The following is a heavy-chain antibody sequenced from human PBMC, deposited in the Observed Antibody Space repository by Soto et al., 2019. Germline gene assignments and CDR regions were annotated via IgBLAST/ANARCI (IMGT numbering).Heavy chain of an antibody. J-gene: IGHJ4*02. CDR3: ARDLFTVWGSYPFDY. D-gene: IGHD3-16*01. V-gene: IGHV3-48*02. CDR2: ISSSSSTI. CDR1: GFTFSSYS. Sequence: GGSLRLSCAASGFTFSSYSMNWVRQAPGKGLEWVSYISSSSSTIYYADSVKGRFTISRDNAKNSLYLQMNSLRDEDTAVYYCARDLFTVWGSYPFDYWGQGTLVTVSS.